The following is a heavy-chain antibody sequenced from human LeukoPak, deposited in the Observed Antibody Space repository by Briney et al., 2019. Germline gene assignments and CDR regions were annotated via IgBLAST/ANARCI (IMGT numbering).Heavy chain of an antibody. CDR1: GFTFSTYW. CDR3: ARARTRYSGSYGGAFDI. CDR2: IKEDGSEK. J-gene: IGHJ3*02. D-gene: IGHD1-26*01. Sequence: GGSLRVSCAASGFTFSTYWMSWVRQAPGKGLEWVANIKEDGSEKQYVDSVRGRFTISRDNGKKSLYLQMNSLRAEDTAVYYCARARTRYSGSYGGAFDIWGQGTMVTVSS. V-gene: IGHV3-7*01.